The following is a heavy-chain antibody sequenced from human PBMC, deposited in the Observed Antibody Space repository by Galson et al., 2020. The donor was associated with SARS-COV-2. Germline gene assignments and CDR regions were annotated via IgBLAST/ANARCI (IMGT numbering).Heavy chain of an antibody. V-gene: IGHV1-18*01. D-gene: IGHD1-26*01. Sequence: ASVKVSCKASGFTFTSYGFSWVRQAPGQGLEWMGWISAYNGNTNYAQKFQGRATMTTDTSTSTAYMELRSLRFDDTAVYYCARDLRRGYTGTYWRFDFWGQGTLVTVSS. CDR3: ARDLRRGYTGTYWRFDF. CDR2: ISAYNGNT. CDR1: GFTFTSYG. J-gene: IGHJ4*02.